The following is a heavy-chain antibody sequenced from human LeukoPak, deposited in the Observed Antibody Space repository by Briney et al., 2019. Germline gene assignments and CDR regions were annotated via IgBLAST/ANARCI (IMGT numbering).Heavy chain of an antibody. CDR2: ISYSGSS. V-gene: IGHV4-39*01. CDR3: ARHGYYYSSGPLSDF. D-gene: IGHD3-10*01. CDR1: GGSISSNTYY. Sequence: SETLSLTCTFSGGSISSNTYYWAWIRQPPGKGLEWIVTISYSGSSYYNPSLNSRVTISVDTSKNQFFLNLTSVTATDTALYYCARHGYYYSSGPLSDFWGQGTLVTVSS. J-gene: IGHJ4*02.